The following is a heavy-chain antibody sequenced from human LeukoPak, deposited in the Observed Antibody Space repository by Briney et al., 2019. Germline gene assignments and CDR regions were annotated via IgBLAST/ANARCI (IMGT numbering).Heavy chain of an antibody. CDR1: GYSLTSYD. J-gene: IGHJ6*02. CDR3: ARDERHSPDV. Sequence: ASVKVSCKASGYSLTSYDITWVRQAPGHGLEWMGWISAYNGNTNYAQKLQGRVTMTTDTSTNTAYMEVWSLRSDDTAVYYCARDERHSPDVWGQRTTVTVSS. V-gene: IGHV1-18*01. D-gene: IGHD6-25*01. CDR2: ISAYNGNT.